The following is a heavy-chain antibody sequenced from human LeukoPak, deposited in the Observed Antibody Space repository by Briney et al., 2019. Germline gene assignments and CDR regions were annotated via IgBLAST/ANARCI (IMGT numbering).Heavy chain of an antibody. Sequence: SETLSLTCTVSGGSISSSSYYWGWIRQPPGKGLEWIGSIYSSGSTYYNPSLKSRVTISVDTSKNQFSLKLSSVTAADTAVYYCALGYSSGWYRVDYWGQGTLVTVSS. V-gene: IGHV4-39*07. D-gene: IGHD6-19*01. CDR2: IYSSGST. CDR3: ALGYSSGWYRVDY. CDR1: GGSISSSSYY. J-gene: IGHJ4*02.